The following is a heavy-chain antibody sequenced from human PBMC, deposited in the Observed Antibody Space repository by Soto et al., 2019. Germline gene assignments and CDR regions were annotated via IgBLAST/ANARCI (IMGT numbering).Heavy chain of an antibody. CDR1: GFTFSSYA. V-gene: IGHV3-30-3*01. Sequence: GGSLRLSCAASGFTFSSYAMHWVRQAPGKGLEWVAVISYDGSNKYYADSVKGRFTISRDNSKNTLYLQMNSLRAEDTAVYYCARDSDGYNLVPSTLDYWGQGTLV. D-gene: IGHD5-12*01. CDR2: ISYDGSNK. CDR3: ARDSDGYNLVPSTLDY. J-gene: IGHJ4*02.